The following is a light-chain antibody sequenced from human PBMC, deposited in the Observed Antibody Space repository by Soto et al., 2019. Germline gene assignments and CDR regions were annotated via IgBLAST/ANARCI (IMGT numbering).Light chain of an antibody. CDR3: QQRSNWPPT. CDR2: DAS. J-gene: IGKJ1*01. Sequence: EIVLTQSPATLSLFPGERATLSCRASQSVSRYLAWYQQTPGQAPRLLIYDASNRATGIPARFSGSGSGTDFTLTISSLEPEDFAVYYCQQRSNWPPTFGQGTKVDIK. CDR1: QSVSRY. V-gene: IGKV3-11*01.